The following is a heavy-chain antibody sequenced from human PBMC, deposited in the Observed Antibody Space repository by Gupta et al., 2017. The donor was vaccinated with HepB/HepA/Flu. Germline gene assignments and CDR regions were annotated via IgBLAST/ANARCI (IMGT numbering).Heavy chain of an antibody. D-gene: IGHD1-26*01. CDR3: ARGLTILDY. CDR2: ISASDGST. J-gene: IGHJ4*02. CDR1: GFSFSTYP. Sequence: EVQLLESGGGLVQPGGSLKASCADSGFSFSTYPMTWVRQAPGKGLEWVSAISASDGSTHYADSVKGRFTISSDTSKNTGYLEMNSLRAEDTAVYYCARGLTILDYWGQGTLVTVSS. V-gene: IGHV3-23*01.